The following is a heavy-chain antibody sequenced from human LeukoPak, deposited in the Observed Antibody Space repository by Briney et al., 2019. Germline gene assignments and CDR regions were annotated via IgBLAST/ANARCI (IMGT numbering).Heavy chain of an antibody. J-gene: IGHJ4*02. CDR1: GYTFTSYG. CDR2: ISAYNGNT. V-gene: IGHV1-18*01. Sequence: ASVKVSCKASGYTFTSYGISWVRQAPGQGLEWMGWISAYNGNTNYAQKLQGRVTMTTDTSTSTAYMELRSLRSDDTAVYYCARVRYSSGWFHRFDYWGQGTLVTVSS. CDR3: ARVRYSSGWFHRFDY. D-gene: IGHD6-19*01.